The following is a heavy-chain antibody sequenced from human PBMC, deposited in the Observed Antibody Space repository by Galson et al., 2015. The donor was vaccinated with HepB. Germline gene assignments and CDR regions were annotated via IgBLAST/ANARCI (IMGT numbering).Heavy chain of an antibody. D-gene: IGHD3-10*01. V-gene: IGHV3-43*01. CDR1: GFTFDDHT. CDR2: ISWDGGST. Sequence: SLRLTFAASGFTFDDHTMHWVRQAPGKGLEWVSLISWDGGSTYYADSVKGRFTISRDNSKNSLYLQMNSLRTEDTALYYCAKDAGGAYGSGSYYWTEYFQHWGQGTLVTVSS. CDR3: AKDAGGAYGSGSYYWTEYFQH. J-gene: IGHJ1*01.